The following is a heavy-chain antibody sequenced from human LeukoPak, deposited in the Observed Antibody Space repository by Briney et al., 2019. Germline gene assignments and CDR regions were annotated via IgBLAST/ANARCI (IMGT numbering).Heavy chain of an antibody. D-gene: IGHD4-17*01. V-gene: IGHV1-69*04. CDR2: IIPILGIA. CDR3: AKGSTVTTGLDY. CDR1: GYTFTSYD. Sequence: ASVKVSCKASGYTFTSYDINWVRQAPGQGLEWMGRIIPILGIANSAQKFQGRVTITADKSTSTAYMELSSLRSEDTAVYYCAKGSTVTTGLDYWGQGTLVTVSS. J-gene: IGHJ4*02.